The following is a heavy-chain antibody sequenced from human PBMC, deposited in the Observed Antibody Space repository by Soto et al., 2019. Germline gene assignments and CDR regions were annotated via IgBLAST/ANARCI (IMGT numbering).Heavy chain of an antibody. CDR1: GYTFTSYG. V-gene: IGHV1-18*01. D-gene: IGHD4-17*01. CDR2: ISAYNGNT. Sequence: QVQLVQSGAEVKKPGASVKVSCKASGYTFTSYGISWVRQAPGQGLEWMGWISAYNGNTNYAQKLQGRVTMTTDTSTSTAYMELRSLRSDDTAVYYCARDRVGKAMTTVTIGLSHYYYYMDVWGKGTTVTVSS. J-gene: IGHJ6*03. CDR3: ARDRVGKAMTTVTIGLSHYYYYMDV.